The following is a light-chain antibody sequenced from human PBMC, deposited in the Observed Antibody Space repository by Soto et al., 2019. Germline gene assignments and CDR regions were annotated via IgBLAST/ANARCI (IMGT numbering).Light chain of an antibody. CDR2: DAS. CDR3: QQYDILPIT. CDR1: QDISNY. V-gene: IGKV1-33*01. J-gene: IGKJ4*01. Sequence: DIQMTQSPSSLSASVGDRVTITCQASQDISNYLNWYQQKPGKAPKLLIYDASNLETGVPSRFSGSGSGTDFTFTISSLQPEDIATYYCQQYDILPITFGGGTKVDI.